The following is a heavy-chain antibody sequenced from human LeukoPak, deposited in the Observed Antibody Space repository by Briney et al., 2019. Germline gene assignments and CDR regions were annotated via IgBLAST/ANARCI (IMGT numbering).Heavy chain of an antibody. D-gene: IGHD6-19*01. CDR1: GASIASTSYY. J-gene: IGHJ4*02. CDR3: ARVADSSGWFGDYFDN. V-gene: IGHV4-39*02. CDR2: IYHSGNT. Sequence: SETLSLTCSVSGASIASTSYYWGWVRQPPGKGLEWIGNIYHSGNTFYTSSLRSRVTISVDTSKNLFSLNLTSVTGADTAVYFCARVADSSGWFGDYFDNWGLGAQVTVSS.